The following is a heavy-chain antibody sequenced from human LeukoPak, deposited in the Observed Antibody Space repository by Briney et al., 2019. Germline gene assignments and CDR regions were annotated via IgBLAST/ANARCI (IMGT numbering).Heavy chain of an antibody. V-gene: IGHV1-8*01. CDR3: ARGRVRQTGALYYYYMDV. Sequence: GASVKVSCKASGYTFTSYDINWVRQATGQGLEWMGWTNPNSGNTGYAQKFQGRVTMTRNTSISTAYMELSSLRSEDTAVYYCARGRVRQTGALYYYYMDVWGKGTTVTISS. D-gene: IGHD3-10*01. CDR1: GYTFTSYD. CDR2: TNPNSGNT. J-gene: IGHJ6*03.